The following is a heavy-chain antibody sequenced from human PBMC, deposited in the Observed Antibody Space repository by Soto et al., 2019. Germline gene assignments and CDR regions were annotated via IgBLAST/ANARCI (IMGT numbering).Heavy chain of an antibody. D-gene: IGHD5-18*01. CDR1: GGSISSGDYY. CDR2: IYYSGST. J-gene: IGHJ4*02. V-gene: IGHV4-30-4*01. Sequence: QVQLQESGPGLVKPSQTLSLTCTVSGGSISSGDYYWSWIRQPPGKGLEWIGYIYYSGSTYYNPSPTSRVTISVDTAKNQFSLKLSSVTAADTAVYYCASNSYGYTFSDSWGQGTLVTVSS. CDR3: ASNSYGYTFSDS.